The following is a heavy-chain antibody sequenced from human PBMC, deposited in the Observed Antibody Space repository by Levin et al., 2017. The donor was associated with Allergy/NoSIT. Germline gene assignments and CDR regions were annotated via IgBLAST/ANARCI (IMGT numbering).Heavy chain of an antibody. Sequence: SQTLSLTCAVYGGSFSGYYWSWIRQPPGKGLEWIGEINHSGSTNYNPSLKSRVTISVDTSKNQFSLKLSSVTAADTAVYYCARGPFGVRGTPGDYWGQGTLVTVSS. CDR2: INHSGST. CDR3: ARGPFGVRGTPGDY. V-gene: IGHV4-34*01. D-gene: IGHD3-10*01. J-gene: IGHJ4*02. CDR1: GGSFSGYY.